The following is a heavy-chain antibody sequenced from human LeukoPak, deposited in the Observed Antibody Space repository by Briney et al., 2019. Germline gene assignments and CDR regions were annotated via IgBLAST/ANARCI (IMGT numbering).Heavy chain of an antibody. CDR3: ARGVAGYGPYDY. Sequence: SETLSLTCTVSGDSISTYYWSWIRQPPGKGLEWIGYMYYSGSTNYNPSLKSRVTISLDTPKNQFSLRLNSVTATDTAVYYCARGVAGYGPYDYWGQGTLVTVSS. D-gene: IGHD5-12*01. CDR2: MYYSGST. V-gene: IGHV4-59*01. CDR1: GDSISTYY. J-gene: IGHJ4*02.